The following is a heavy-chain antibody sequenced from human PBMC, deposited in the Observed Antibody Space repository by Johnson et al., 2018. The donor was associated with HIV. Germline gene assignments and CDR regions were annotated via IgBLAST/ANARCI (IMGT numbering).Heavy chain of an antibody. V-gene: IGHV3-66*01. CDR2: LYSGGSA. J-gene: IGHJ3*01. CDR1: GFTFSSYA. Sequence: EVQLVESGGGVVQPGRSLRLSCAASGFTFSSYAMHWVRQAPGKGLEWVAVLYSGGSAYYADSVRGRFTIPRDNSKNTLYLQMNSLRVDDTALYYCARDGESQQLPLGDAFDVWGRGTLVTVSP. CDR3: ARDGESQQLPLGDAFDV. D-gene: IGHD6-13*01.